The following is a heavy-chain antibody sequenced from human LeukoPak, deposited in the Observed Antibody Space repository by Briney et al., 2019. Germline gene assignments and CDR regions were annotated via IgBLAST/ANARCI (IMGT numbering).Heavy chain of an antibody. J-gene: IGHJ4*02. CDR1: GASISSYD. V-gene: IGHV4-59*08. CDR2: ISYSGSP. D-gene: IGHD6-13*01. Sequence: SETLSLTCTVSGASISSYDWSWIRQPPGKGLEWIGYISYSGSPNYNPSLKSRVTISADTSKHQFSLNLSSVTAADTAVYYCARVGHIVAAGTYDWWGQGTLVTVSS. CDR3: ARVGHIVAAGTYDW.